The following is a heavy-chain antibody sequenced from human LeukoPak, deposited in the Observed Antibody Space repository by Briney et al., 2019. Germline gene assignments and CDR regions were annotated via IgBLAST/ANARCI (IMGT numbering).Heavy chain of an antibody. CDR2: MSRSGST. V-gene: IGHV4-4*07. D-gene: IGHD1-26*01. J-gene: IGHJ4*02. CDR3: ARDRGNIFQYIDY. Sequence: SETLTLTCTVSGGFISTNYNWSWIRQPAGKRLGGIGSMSRSGSTNCKQSVKSRVTMSIDTSKDQFSLRLNSMTAADTAVYYCARDRGNIFQYIDYWGQGILVTVSS. CDR1: GGFISTNYN.